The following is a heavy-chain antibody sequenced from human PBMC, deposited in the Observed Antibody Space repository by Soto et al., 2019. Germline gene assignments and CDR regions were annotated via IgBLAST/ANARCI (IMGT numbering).Heavy chain of an antibody. D-gene: IGHD3-9*01. CDR1: GYTFSGNY. Sequence: ASVKVSCKASGYTFSGNYMHWVRQAPGQGLEWMGWINPKSGGTKYAQRFQCRVTMTRDTSMKTDYMDLSRLTSDDTAVYFCAREGTGYSAFDIWG. J-gene: IGHJ3*02. V-gene: IGHV1-2*02. CDR2: INPKSGGT. CDR3: AREGTGYSAFDI.